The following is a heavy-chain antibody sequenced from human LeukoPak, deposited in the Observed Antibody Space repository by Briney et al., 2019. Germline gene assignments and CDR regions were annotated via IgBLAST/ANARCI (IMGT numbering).Heavy chain of an antibody. V-gene: IGHV3-23*01. D-gene: IGHD6-6*01. CDR3: AKGKGYSSSSSDH. CDR2: VSGSDGNT. CDR1: GFTFNSHA. J-gene: IGHJ5*02. Sequence: GGSLRLSCAASGFTFNSHAMNWVRQAPGKGLEWVSAVSGSDGNTYYADSVKGRFTISRDNSKNTLYLQMNSLRAEDTAVYHCAKGKGYSSSSSDHWGQGTLVTVSS.